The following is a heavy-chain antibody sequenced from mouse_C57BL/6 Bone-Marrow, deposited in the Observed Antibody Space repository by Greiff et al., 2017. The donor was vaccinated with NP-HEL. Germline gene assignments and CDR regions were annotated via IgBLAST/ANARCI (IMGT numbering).Heavy chain of an antibody. CDR3: ARGYYGSSGPGFAY. D-gene: IGHD1-1*01. J-gene: IGHJ3*01. CDR2: IDPANGNT. CDR1: GFNIKNTY. Sequence: DVQLVESVAELVRPGASVKLSCTASGFNIKNTYMHWVKQRPEQGLEWIGRIDPANGNTKYAPKFQGKATITADTSSNTAYLQLSSLTSEDTAIYYCARGYYGSSGPGFAYWGQGTLVTVSA. V-gene: IGHV14-3*01.